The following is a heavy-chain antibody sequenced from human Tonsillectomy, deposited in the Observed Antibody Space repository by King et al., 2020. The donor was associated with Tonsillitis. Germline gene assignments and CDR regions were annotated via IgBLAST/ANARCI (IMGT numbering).Heavy chain of an antibody. D-gene: IGHD3-10*02. V-gene: IGHV3-64D*06. J-gene: IGHJ5*02. Sequence: VQLVESGGGLVQPGGSLRLSCSASGFTFNTYAMHWVRQAPGKGPQYVSFISANGGSTYYADSVKGRFSISRDNSKSTLFLQMSSLRVEDTAVYYCVKDLSRAFNYVRLNWFDPWGQGTLVTVSS. CDR1: GFTFNTYA. CDR3: VKDLSRAFNYVRLNWFDP. CDR2: ISANGGST.